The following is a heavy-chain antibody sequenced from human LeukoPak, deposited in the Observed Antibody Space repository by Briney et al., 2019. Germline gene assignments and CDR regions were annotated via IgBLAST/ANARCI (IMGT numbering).Heavy chain of an antibody. CDR1: GFTFSSYA. V-gene: IGHV3-23*01. Sequence: PGGSLRLSCAASGFTFSSYAMSWVRRAPGKGLEWVSAISGSGGSTYYADSVKGRFTISRDNSKNTLYLQMNSLRAEDTAVYYCAKAVNFDWLPNDYWGQGTLVTVSS. CDR3: AKAVNFDWLPNDY. CDR2: ISGSGGST. D-gene: IGHD3-9*01. J-gene: IGHJ4*02.